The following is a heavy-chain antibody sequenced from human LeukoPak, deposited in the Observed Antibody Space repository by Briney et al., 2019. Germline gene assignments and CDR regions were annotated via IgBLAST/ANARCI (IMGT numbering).Heavy chain of an antibody. CDR3: AREGYYVSGRTNGY. D-gene: IGHD3-10*01. CDR2: ISTYNGNT. V-gene: IGHV1-18*04. J-gene: IGHJ4*02. Sequence: GASVKVSCTASGYTFTSYGISWVRQAPGQGLEWMGWISTYNGNTNYAQKLQGRVTMTTDTSTSTAYMELRSLRSDDTAVYYCAREGYYVSGRTNGYWGQGTLVTVSS. CDR1: GYTFTSYG.